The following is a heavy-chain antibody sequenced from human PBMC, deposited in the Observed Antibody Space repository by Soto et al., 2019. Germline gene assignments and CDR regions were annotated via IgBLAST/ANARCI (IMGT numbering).Heavy chain of an antibody. J-gene: IGHJ4*02. CDR1: GGSISSSRDD. Sequence: PSETLSLSCTVSGGSISSSRDDWGWIRQPPGKGLEWIGSIYYSGSTYYNPSLKGRVTISVDTSKNQFSLKLSSVTAADTAVHYCARLRKQWLVLDYWGQGTLVTVSS. CDR3: ARLRKQWLVLDY. V-gene: IGHV4-39*01. CDR2: IYYSGST. D-gene: IGHD6-19*01.